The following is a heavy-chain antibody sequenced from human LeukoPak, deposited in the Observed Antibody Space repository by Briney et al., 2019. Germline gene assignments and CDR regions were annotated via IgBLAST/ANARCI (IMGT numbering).Heavy chain of an antibody. CDR3: ARSEGYDSSGFPLDY. CDR2: INPNSGGT. CDR1: GYTFIGYY. Sequence: ASVRVSCKASGYTFIGYYIHWVRQAPGQGLEWMGWINPNSGGTNYAQKFQGWVTVTRDTSISTAYMELSRLRTDDTAVYYCARSEGYDSSGFPLDYWGQGTLVTVSS. V-gene: IGHV1-2*04. D-gene: IGHD3-22*01. J-gene: IGHJ4*02.